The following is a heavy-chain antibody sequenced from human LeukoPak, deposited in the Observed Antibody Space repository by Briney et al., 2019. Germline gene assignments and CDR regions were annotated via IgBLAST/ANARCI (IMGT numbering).Heavy chain of an antibody. CDR3: ARGGTRIAAAGSTFDY. CDR1: GDSISSGYY. Sequence: SETLSLTCIVSGDSISSGYYWSWIRQLPGKGLEWIGYIYYGGSTFYSPSLKSRVTISVDPSKNQFSLELSSVTAADTAVYYCARGGTRIAAAGSTFDYWGQGTLVTVSS. D-gene: IGHD6-13*01. CDR2: IYYGGST. J-gene: IGHJ4*02. V-gene: IGHV4-31*03.